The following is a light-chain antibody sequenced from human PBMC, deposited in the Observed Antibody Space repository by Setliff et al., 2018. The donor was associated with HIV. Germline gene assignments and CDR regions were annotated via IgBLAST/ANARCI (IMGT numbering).Light chain of an antibody. V-gene: IGLV2-11*01. CDR2: DVN. CDR1: SSDVGGYNY. J-gene: IGLJ1*01. Sequence: SALTQPRSVSGFPGQSVTISCTGTSSDVGGYNYVSWYQQHPGKAPKLMIYDVNKRPSGVPGRFSGSKSGNTASLIISGLQAEDDADYYCCSYAGSYTYVFGTGTKVTVL. CDR3: CSYAGSYTYV.